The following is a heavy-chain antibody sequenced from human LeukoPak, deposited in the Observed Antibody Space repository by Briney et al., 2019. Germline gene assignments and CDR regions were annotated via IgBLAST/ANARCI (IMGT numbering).Heavy chain of an antibody. J-gene: IGHJ4*02. Sequence: GESLKISCQGSGYSFTRYWIGWVRQMPGKGLECMGIIYPGDSDSRYSPSFQGQVTISVDKSISTAYLQWNSLKASDTAMYYCTRQEDYSDYDLDYWGQGTLVTVSS. CDR1: GYSFTRYW. D-gene: IGHD4-11*01. CDR3: TRQEDYSDYDLDY. CDR2: IYPGDSDS. V-gene: IGHV5-51*01.